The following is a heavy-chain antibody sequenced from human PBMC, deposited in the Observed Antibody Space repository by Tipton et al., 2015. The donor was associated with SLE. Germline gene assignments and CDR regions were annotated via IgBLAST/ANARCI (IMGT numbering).Heavy chain of an antibody. CDR3: ARPSGAGYYYYGLDV. Sequence: QLVQSGAEVKKPGESLKVSCKGSGFTFTTYWIGWVRQMPGKDLEGLGIIYPGDSETRYRPSFQGQVTISADKSITTAYLQWSSLKASHTAMYYCARPSGAGYYYYGLDVWGQGTTVTVSS. CDR1: GFTFTTYW. D-gene: IGHD3-10*01. J-gene: IGHJ6*02. V-gene: IGHV5-51*03. CDR2: IYPGDSET.